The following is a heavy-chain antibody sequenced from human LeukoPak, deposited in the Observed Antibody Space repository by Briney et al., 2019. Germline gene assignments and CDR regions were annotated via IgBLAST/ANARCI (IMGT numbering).Heavy chain of an antibody. Sequence: PAGGSLRLSCAASGFIFRGYNMWWVRQAPGKGLEWVAFISYDSINKHYGDSAKGRFTISRDNSKNTVSLHMNNLRAEDTGLYFCVRYSTTWAALDYWGQGALVTVSS. CDR2: ISYDSINK. J-gene: IGHJ4*02. CDR1: GFIFRGYN. V-gene: IGHV3-30*03. CDR3: VRYSTTWAALDY. D-gene: IGHD1-26*01.